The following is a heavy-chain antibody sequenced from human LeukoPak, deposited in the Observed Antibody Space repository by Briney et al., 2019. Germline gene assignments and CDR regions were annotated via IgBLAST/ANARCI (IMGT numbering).Heavy chain of an antibody. J-gene: IGHJ4*02. CDR2: INHSGST. D-gene: IGHD3-3*01. CDR1: GGSFSGYY. CDR3: ASSWYYDFWSGYYTLDY. V-gene: IGHV4-34*01. Sequence: SETLSLTCAVYGGSFSGYYWSWIRQPPGKGLEWIGEINHSGSTNYNPSLKSRVTISVDTSKNQFSLKLSSVTAADTAVYYCASSWYYDFWSGYYTLDYWGQGTLVTVSS.